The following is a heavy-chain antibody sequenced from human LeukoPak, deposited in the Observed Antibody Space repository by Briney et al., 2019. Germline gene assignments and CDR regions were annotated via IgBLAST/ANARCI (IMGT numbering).Heavy chain of an antibody. D-gene: IGHD5-12*01. CDR1: GYSFTSYW. CDR2: IYPGDSDT. CDR3: ARRLPRGYSGYDPYYFDY. V-gene: IGHV5-51*01. J-gene: IGHJ4*02. Sequence: GESLKISCKGSGYSFTSYWIGWVRQMPGKGLEWMGIIYPGDSDTRYSPSFQGQVTISADKSISTAYLQWSSLKASDTAMYYCARRLPRGYSGYDPYYFDYWGQGTLVTVSP.